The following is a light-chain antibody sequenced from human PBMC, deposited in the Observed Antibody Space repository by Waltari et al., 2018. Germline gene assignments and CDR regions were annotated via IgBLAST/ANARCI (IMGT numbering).Light chain of an antibody. CDR3: QQYSNWPPT. CDR2: GAS. J-gene: IGKJ1*01. Sequence: ETVMTQSPATLSVSPGAGATLPCRASESVSTKLAWYQRKSGQAPRLLIYGASTRATGIPARFSGTGSGTEFTLTVSSLQSEDFALYYCQQYSNWPPTFGQGTKVDIK. CDR1: ESVSTK. V-gene: IGKV3-15*01.